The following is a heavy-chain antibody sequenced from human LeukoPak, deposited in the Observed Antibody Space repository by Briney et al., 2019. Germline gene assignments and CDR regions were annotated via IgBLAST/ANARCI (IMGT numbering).Heavy chain of an antibody. J-gene: IGHJ6*03. V-gene: IGHV1-8*01. Sequence: ASVKVSCKASGYTFSDYDVNWVRQATRQGLEKRGRMNPTSGDTGYAQKFQGRVTMTRSMSRNTAYMELSRLRSEDTAVYFCARVVMKAFYYYYMDVWRKGTTIIISS. CDR3: ARVVMKAFYYYYMDV. CDR1: GYTFSDYD. D-gene: IGHD2-21*01. CDR2: MNPTSGDT.